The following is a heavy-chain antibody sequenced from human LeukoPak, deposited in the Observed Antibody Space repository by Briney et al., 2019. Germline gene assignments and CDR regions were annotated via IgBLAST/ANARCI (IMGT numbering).Heavy chain of an antibody. Sequence: SQTLSLTCTVSGGPISSGSYYWSWIRQPAGKGLEWIGRIYTSGSTNYNPSLKSRVTISVDTSKNQFSLKLSSVTAADTAVYYCARGHYYDSSGYAFDPWGQGTLVTVSS. CDR3: ARGHYYDSSGYAFDP. CDR1: GGPISSGSYY. J-gene: IGHJ5*02. CDR2: IYTSGST. V-gene: IGHV4-61*02. D-gene: IGHD3-22*01.